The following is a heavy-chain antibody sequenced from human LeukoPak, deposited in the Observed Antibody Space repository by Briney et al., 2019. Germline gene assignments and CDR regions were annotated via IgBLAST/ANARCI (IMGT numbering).Heavy chain of an antibody. D-gene: IGHD2-2*01. J-gene: IGHJ3*01. CDR1: EFTFSRYS. CDR3: ARRPTSAGATSAFDV. V-gene: IGHV3-48*04. CDR2: IIGGSTTI. Sequence: GGSLRLSCVASEFTFSRYSMDWVRQAPGKGLEWVSYIIGGSTTIYYADSVKGRFTISRDNSKNSLYLQMNSLRAEDTAVYYCARRPTSAGATSAFDVWGQGTVVTVSS.